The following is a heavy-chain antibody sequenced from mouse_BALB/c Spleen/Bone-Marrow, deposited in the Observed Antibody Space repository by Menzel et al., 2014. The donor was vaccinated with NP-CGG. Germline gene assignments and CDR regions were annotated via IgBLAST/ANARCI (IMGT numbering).Heavy chain of an antibody. V-gene: IGHV14-3*02. CDR1: GFNIKDTY. CDR3: ARSRDYGSSYYAMDY. J-gene: IGHJ4*01. D-gene: IGHD1-1*01. Sequence: VQLQQSGAELVKPGASVKLSRTASGFNIKDTYMHWVKQRPEQGLEWIGRIDPANGNTKYDPKFQGKATITADTSSNTASLQLISLSSEDTSVYYCARSRDYGSSYYAMDYWGQGTSVTVSS. CDR2: IDPANGNT.